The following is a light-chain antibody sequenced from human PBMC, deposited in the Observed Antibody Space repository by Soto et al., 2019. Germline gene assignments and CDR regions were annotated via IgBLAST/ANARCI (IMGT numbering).Light chain of an antibody. J-gene: IGKJ4*01. Sequence: DIQMTQSPSSVSASVGDRVTITCRASQGSSSWLPWYQQKPGKAPKLLIYAASTLQSGVPSRFSGSGSGTDFTLTISSLQPEDFAPYYCHQADNFPLSFGGGTKVEIE. CDR1: QGSSSW. V-gene: IGKV1-12*01. CDR3: HQADNFPLS. CDR2: AAS.